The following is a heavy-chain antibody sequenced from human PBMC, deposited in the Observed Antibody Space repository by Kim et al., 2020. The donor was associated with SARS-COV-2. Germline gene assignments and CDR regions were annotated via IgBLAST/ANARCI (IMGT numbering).Heavy chain of an antibody. J-gene: IGHJ4*02. Sequence: DKRYSPSLKSRLTITKDTSKNQVVLTMTNMDPVDTATYYCAHRLYGDFDYWGQGTLVTVSS. CDR2: DK. V-gene: IGHV2-5*01. D-gene: IGHD3-10*01. CDR3: AHRLYGDFDY.